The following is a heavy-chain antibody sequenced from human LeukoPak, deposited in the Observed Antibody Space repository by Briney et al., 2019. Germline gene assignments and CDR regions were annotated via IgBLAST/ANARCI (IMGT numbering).Heavy chain of an antibody. J-gene: IGHJ4*02. D-gene: IGHD3-16*01. CDR2: IKQDGSEK. CDR1: GFTFSSYW. V-gene: IGHV3-7*01. CDR3: ARVGDNYEGEYFDY. Sequence: GGSLRLSCAVSGFTFSSYWMNWVRQAPGKGLEWVANIKQDGSEKYYVDSVKGRFTISRDDAKNSLYLQMNSLRAEDTAVYYCARVGDNYEGEYFDYWGQGTLVTVSS.